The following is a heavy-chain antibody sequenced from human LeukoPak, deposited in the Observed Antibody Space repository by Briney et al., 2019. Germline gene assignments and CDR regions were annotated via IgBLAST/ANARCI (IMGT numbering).Heavy chain of an antibody. D-gene: IGHD1/OR15-1a*01. CDR3: ARVGLEHVFDH. CDR1: GYTFTGYY. CDR2: INAGNGDT. Sequence: ASVKVSCKASGYTFTGYYMHWVRQAPGQGLEWMGWINAGNGDTKYSQEFQDRVTFARDTSASTVYMELSSLRFEDMAVYYCARVGLEHVFDHWGQGTLVTVSS. V-gene: IGHV1-3*03. J-gene: IGHJ4*02.